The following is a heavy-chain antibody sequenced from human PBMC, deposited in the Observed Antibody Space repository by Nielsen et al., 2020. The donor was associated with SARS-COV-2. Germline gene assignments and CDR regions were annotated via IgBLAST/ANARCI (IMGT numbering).Heavy chain of an antibody. CDR1: GGSISSSSYY. D-gene: IGHD5-12*01. J-gene: IGHJ4*02. Sequence: SETLSLTCTVSGGSISSSSYYWGWIRQPPGKGLEWIGSIYYSGSTYYNPSLKSRVTISVDTPKNQFSLKLSSVTAADTAVYYCARHVAAPSSGWELVYSGYDPLFFDYWGQGTLVTVSS. CDR2: IYYSGST. V-gene: IGHV4-39*01. CDR3: ARHVAAPSSGWELVYSGYDPLFFDY.